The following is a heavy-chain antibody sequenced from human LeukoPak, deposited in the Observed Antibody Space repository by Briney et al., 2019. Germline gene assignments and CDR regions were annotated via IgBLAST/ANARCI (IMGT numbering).Heavy chain of an antibody. J-gene: IGHJ4*02. D-gene: IGHD1-26*01. CDR2: IYYSGST. V-gene: IGHV4-30-4*08. Sequence: SETLSLTCTVSGGSISSGDYYWSWIRQPPGKGLEWIGYIYYSGSTYYIPSLKSRVTISVDTSKNQFSLKLSSVTAADTAVYYCAGKGIWGAIDYWGQGTLVTVSS. CDR3: AGKGIWGAIDY. CDR1: GGSISSGDYY.